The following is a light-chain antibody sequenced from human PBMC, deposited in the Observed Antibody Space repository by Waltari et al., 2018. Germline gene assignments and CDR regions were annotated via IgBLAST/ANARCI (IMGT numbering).Light chain of an antibody. CDR2: AAS. CDR3: QNYNSVPLT. J-gene: IGKJ4*01. Sequence: DIQMTQSPSCLSASVGDRVTITCRASPVISIHLAWYQQKPGKGPKLLIYAASTLQSGVPSRFSGSGSETDFTLTISSLQPEDVATYYCQNYNSVPLTFGGGTKVEI. CDR1: PVISIH. V-gene: IGKV1-27*01.